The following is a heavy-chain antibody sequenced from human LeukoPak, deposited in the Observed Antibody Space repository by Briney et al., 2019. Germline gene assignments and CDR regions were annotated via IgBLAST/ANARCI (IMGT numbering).Heavy chain of an antibody. D-gene: IGHD3-16*01. V-gene: IGHV3-30*18. J-gene: IGHJ6*02. CDR1: GFTFSSYG. Sequence: PGGSLRLSCAASGFTFSSYGMHWVRQAPGKGLEWVAVISYDGSNKYYADSVKGRFTISRNNSKNTLYLQMNSLRAEDTAVYYCAKDGAPWNGMDVWGQGTTVTVSS. CDR2: ISYDGSNK. CDR3: AKDGAPWNGMDV.